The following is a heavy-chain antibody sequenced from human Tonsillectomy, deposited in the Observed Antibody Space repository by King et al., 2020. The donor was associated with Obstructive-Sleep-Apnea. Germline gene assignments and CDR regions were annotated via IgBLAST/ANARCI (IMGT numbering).Heavy chain of an antibody. CDR2: ISSSSSYI. CDR3: ARDLRELNGGATTGYNY. D-gene: IGHD1-26*01. J-gene: IGHJ4*02. CDR1: GFTFSSYS. V-gene: IGHV3-21*01. Sequence: VQLVESGGGLVKPGGSLRLSRAASGFTFSSYSMNWVRQAPGKGLEWVSSISSSSSYIYYADSVKGRFTISRDNAKNSLYLQMNSLRAEDTAVYYCARDLRELNGGATTGYNYWGQGTLVTVSS.